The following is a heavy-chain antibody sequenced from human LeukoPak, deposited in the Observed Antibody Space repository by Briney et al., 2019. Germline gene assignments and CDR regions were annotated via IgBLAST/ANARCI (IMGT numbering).Heavy chain of an antibody. CDR1: GFTFSTYE. J-gene: IGHJ4*02. CDR2: ISSSGTVI. CDR3: AREPTIPYFDY. D-gene: IGHD4/OR15-4a*01. Sequence: GGSLRLSCAASGFTFSTYEMNWVRQAPGKGLGWVSYISSSGTVIYYADSVKGRFTISRDNAKKSLYLQMNSLRAEDTAVYYCAREPTIPYFDYWGQGTLVTVPS. V-gene: IGHV3-48*03.